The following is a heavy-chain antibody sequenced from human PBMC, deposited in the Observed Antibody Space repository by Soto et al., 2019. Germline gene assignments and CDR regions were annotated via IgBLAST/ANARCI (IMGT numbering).Heavy chain of an antibody. J-gene: IGHJ4*02. D-gene: IGHD1-26*01. CDR2: IWYGGSNK. Sequence: GGSLRLSCAASGFTFSNYGMHWVRQAPGKVLEWVAVIWYGGSNKYYADSVKGRFTISRDNSENTLYLQMNSLRPEDTAVYYCAKDKSGSYSRDYWGQGTLVTVSS. CDR3: AKDKSGSYSRDY. CDR1: GFTFSNYG. V-gene: IGHV3-30*02.